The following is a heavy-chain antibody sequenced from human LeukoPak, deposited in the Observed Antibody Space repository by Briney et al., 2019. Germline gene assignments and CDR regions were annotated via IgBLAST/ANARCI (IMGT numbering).Heavy chain of an antibody. J-gene: IGHJ4*02. D-gene: IGHD6-19*01. CDR1: EFTFRTYS. V-gene: IGHV3-7*01. Sequence: GGSLRLSCAASEFTFRTYSMSWVRQAPGKGLEWVANINQDESEKYYVASVKGRFTISRDNAKNSLYLQMNSLRAEDTAVYYCARDRAMALWGQGALVTVSS. CDR3: ARDRAMAL. CDR2: INQDESEK.